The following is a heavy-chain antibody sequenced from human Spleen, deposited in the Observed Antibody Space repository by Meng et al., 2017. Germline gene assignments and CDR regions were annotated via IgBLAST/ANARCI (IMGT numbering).Heavy chain of an antibody. CDR3: VRLEGRLVGAIAY. J-gene: IGHJ4*02. D-gene: IGHD1-26*01. V-gene: IGHV4-59*08. CDR1: GGSIRNYY. CDR2: IYYSGNT. Sequence: QVQLQESGPGLVKPSETLSLTCTVSGGSIRNYYWSWIRQPPGKGLEYIGYIYYSGNTNYNPSLKSRLTISVDTSKNQFSLRLSSVTAADTAVYYCVRLEGRLVGAIAYWGQGTLVTVSS.